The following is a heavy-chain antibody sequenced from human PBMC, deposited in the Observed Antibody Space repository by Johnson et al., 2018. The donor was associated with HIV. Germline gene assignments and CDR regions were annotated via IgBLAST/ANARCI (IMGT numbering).Heavy chain of an antibody. J-gene: IGHJ3*01. D-gene: IGHD1-26*01. CDR2: IKYDGSDK. CDR3: ARELNSGNYDPWFERWESGSFDV. V-gene: IGHV3-7*05. CDR1: GFTFSDYW. Sequence: VQLVESGGGLVQPGGSLRLSCGASGFTFSDYWMSWVRQAPGKGLEWVASIKYDGSDKYYVDAVKGRLIISRDNVNNSVYVQMNSLRGEDTAVYYCARELNSGNYDPWFERWESGSFDVWGQGTLVTVSS.